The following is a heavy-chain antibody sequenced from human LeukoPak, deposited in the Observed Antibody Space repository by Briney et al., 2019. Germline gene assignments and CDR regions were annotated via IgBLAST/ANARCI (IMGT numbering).Heavy chain of an antibody. J-gene: IGHJ4*02. V-gene: IGHV5-51*01. CDR3: ARHLTRQHSSGWLFDY. CDR1: GYSFTSYW. D-gene: IGHD6-19*01. CDR2: IYPGDSDT. Sequence: GESLKTSCKGSGYSFTSYWIGWVRQMPGKGLEWMGIIYPGDSDTRYSPSFQGQVTISADKSISTAYLQWSSLKASDTAMYYCARHLTRQHSSGWLFDYWGQGTLVTVSS.